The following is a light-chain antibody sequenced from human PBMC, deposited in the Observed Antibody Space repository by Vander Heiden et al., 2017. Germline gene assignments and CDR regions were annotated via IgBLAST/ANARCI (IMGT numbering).Light chain of an antibody. J-gene: IGKJ1*01. CDR1: QSVLVTSNNKND. V-gene: IGKV4-1*01. CDR2: WAS. Sequence: DIVMTQSPHSLVLSLRETPPINGKSSQSVLVTSNNKNDLAWYQQKPGQAPKLLLYWASTRKCGVPERFSGSGSGTDFTLTISSLQAEDVAVYYCQQYYSTPQTFGQGTKVEIK. CDR3: QQYYSTPQT.